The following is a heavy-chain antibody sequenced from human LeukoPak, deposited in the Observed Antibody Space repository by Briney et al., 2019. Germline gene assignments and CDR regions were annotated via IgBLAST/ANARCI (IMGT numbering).Heavy chain of an antibody. Sequence: SETLPLTCAVYGGSFSGYYWSWIRQPPGKGLEWIGEINHSGSTNYNPSLKSRVTISVDTSKNQFSLKLSSVTAADTAVYYCASQHKPRYCSSTSCYLRWFDPWGQGTLVTVSS. CDR2: INHSGST. J-gene: IGHJ5*02. D-gene: IGHD2-2*01. V-gene: IGHV4-34*01. CDR3: ASQHKPRYCSSTSCYLRWFDP. CDR1: GGSFSGYY.